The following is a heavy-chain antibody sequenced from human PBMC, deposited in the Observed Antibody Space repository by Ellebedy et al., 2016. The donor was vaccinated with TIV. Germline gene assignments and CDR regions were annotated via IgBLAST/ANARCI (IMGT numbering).Heavy chain of an antibody. CDR2: ITASGDST. Sequence: GASLKISCAVSGLTFSSHGMSWVRQAPGKGLEWVSGITASGDSTYYADSVKGRFTISRDNSKNTLYLQMTSLRVEDTAVYYGVVTGWRGGTIVPFTYWGQGSLVTVSS. CDR3: VVTGWRGGTIVPFTY. J-gene: IGHJ4*02. V-gene: IGHV3-23*01. CDR1: GLTFSSHG. D-gene: IGHD2-21*02.